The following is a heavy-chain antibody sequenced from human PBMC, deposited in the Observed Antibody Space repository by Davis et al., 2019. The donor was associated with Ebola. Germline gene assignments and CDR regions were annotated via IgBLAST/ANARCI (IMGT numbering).Heavy chain of an antibody. CDR2: IWVDGSKK. CDR3: ARPIYDSGTYYGETSYYYGMDV. Sequence: GGSLKISCAASGFNFSSYGMHWVRLAPGKGLEWVAVIWVDGSKKYYADSVKGRFTISRDNSKKTLFLQMNSLRVEDSAVYYCARPIYDSGTYYGETSYYYGMDVWGKGTTVTVSS. CDR1: GFNFSSYG. V-gene: IGHV3-33*01. J-gene: IGHJ6*04. D-gene: IGHD3-10*01.